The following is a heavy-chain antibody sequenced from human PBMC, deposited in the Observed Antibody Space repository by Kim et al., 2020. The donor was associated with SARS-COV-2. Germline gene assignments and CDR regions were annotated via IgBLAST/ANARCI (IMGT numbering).Heavy chain of an antibody. CDR1: GYTFTSYG. V-gene: IGHV1-18*04. CDR2: ISAYNGNT. Sequence: ASVKVSCKASGYTFTSYGISWVRQAPGQGLEWMGWISAYNGNTNYAQKLQGRVTMTTDTSTSTAYMELRSLRSDDTAVYYCARAGRCSSTSCYYYYYGMDVWGQGTTVTVSS. J-gene: IGHJ6*02. CDR3: ARAGRCSSTSCYYYYYGMDV. D-gene: IGHD2-2*01.